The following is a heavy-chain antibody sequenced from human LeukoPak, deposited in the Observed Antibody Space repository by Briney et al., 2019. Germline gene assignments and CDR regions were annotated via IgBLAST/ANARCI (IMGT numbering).Heavy chain of an antibody. CDR1: GFTFRSYA. V-gene: IGHV3-23*01. D-gene: IGHD5-12*01. CDR2: ISGSGGST. Sequence: QSGGSLRLSCAASGFTFRSYAMSWVRQAPGKGLEWVSGISGSGGSTDYADSVKGRFTISRDNSKNTLYLQMNSLRAEDTAVYYCAKWSYSGYDRRGAFDIWGQGTTVTVSS. J-gene: IGHJ3*02. CDR3: AKWSYSGYDRRGAFDI.